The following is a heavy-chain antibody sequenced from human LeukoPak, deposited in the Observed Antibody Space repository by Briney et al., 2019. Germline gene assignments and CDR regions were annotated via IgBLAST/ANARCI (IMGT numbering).Heavy chain of an antibody. CDR3: ARGRLARSPYFDY. J-gene: IGHJ4*02. V-gene: IGHV4-61*05. Sequence: PSETLSLTCTVSGGSISSSSYYWGWIRQPPGKGLEWIGYIYYSGSTDYNPSLKSRVTISVDTSKNQFSLKLSSVTAADTAVYYCARGRLARSPYFDYWGQGTLVTVSS. CDR2: IYYSGST. D-gene: IGHD6-19*01. CDR1: GGSISSSSYY.